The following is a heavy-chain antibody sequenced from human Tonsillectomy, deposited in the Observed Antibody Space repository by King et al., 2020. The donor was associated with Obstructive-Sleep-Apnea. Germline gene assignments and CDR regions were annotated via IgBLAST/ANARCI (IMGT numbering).Heavy chain of an antibody. J-gene: IGHJ6*02. CDR1: GGSISSSSYY. CDR2: IYYSGST. D-gene: IGHD3-9*01. Sequence: QLQESGPGLVEPSETLSLTCTISGGSISSSSYYWGWIRQPPGKGLEYIGSIYYSGSTYYNPSLKSRVTISMDPSKNQFSLRLSSVTAADTAVYYGAVRYFEWSSQTYAGLDVWGQGTTVTVSS. V-gene: IGHV4-39*01. CDR3: AVRYFEWSSQTYAGLDV.